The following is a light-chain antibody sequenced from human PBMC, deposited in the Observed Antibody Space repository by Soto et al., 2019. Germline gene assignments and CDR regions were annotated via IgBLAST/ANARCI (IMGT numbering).Light chain of an antibody. CDR1: RGISSY. CDR3: RQLNSYPLT. J-gene: IGKJ4*01. Sequence: DIQLTQSPSFLSASVGDRVTITCRGSRGISSYLAWYQQKPGKAPKLLIYAASTLQSGVPSRFSGSGSGTEFTLTISILQPEDFATYYCRQLNSYPLTFGGGTKVEIK. V-gene: IGKV1-9*01. CDR2: AAS.